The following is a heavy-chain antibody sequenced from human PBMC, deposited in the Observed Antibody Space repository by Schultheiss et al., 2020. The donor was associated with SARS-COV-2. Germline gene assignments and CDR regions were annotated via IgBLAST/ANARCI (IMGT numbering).Heavy chain of an antibody. D-gene: IGHD3-10*01. J-gene: IGHJ4*02. CDR1: GGSIDSYY. CDR3: ARGVSGSGIVDY. Sequence: SETLSLTCTVSGGSIDSYYWSWIRQPAGKGLEWIGRIFPSGVTNYNPSLKSRVTMSVDTSKNQFSLKLSSVTAADTAVYYCARGVSGSGIVDYWGQGTLVTVSS. V-gene: IGHV4-4*07. CDR2: IFPSGVT.